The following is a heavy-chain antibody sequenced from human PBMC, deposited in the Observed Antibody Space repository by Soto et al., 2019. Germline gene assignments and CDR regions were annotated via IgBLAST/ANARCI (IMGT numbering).Heavy chain of an antibody. V-gene: IGHV3-74*01. J-gene: IGHJ4*02. CDR2: INSDGTST. Sequence: EVQLVESGGGLVRPGGSLRLSCAASGFTFSYYWMHWVRQAPGKGLVWVSRINSDGTSTTYADSVKGRFTISRDNAKNTVYLQMNSRRAEDTAVYYCARDEAAAGIFDYWGQGTLVTVSS. CDR1: GFTFSYYW. D-gene: IGHD6-13*01. CDR3: ARDEAAAGIFDY.